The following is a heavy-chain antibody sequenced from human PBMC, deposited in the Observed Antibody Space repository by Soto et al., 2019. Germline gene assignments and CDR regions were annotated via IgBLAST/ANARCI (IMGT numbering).Heavy chain of an antibody. CDR1: GFPFTSYG. D-gene: IGHD3-10*01. CDR3: VGGQYYFDY. J-gene: IGHJ4*02. CDR2: ISYDGSDK. Sequence: QVQLVESGGGVVQPGRSLRLSCAASGFPFTSYGMHWVRECPDKGLEWVAIISYDGSDKYYADSGKGRFTISRDNSKNTLYLQMNSLRPEDTALYYCVGGQYYFDYRGQGTLVIVSS. V-gene: IGHV3-30*03.